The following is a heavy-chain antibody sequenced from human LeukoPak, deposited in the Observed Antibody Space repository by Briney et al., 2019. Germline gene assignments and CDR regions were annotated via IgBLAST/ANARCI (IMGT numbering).Heavy chain of an antibody. V-gene: IGHV3-21*01. CDR1: GFTFSSYS. D-gene: IGHD5-24*01. CDR3: ARESSGWLQLFDY. CDR2: IGSSSSYI. J-gene: IGHJ4*02. Sequence: PGGSLRLSCAASGFTFSSYSMNWVRQAPGKGLEWVSSIGSSSSYIYYADSVKGRFTISRDNAKNSLHLQMNSLRAEDTAVYYCARESSGWLQLFDYWGQGTLVTVSS.